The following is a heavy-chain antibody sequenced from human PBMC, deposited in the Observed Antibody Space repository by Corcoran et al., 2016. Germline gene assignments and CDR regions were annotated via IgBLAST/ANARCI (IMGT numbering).Heavy chain of an antibody. CDR1: GYTFTGYY. CDR2: INPNSGGT. Sequence: QVQLVQSGAEVKKPGASVKVSCKASGYTFTGYYMHWVRQAPGQGLEWMGWINPNSGGTNYAQKFQGRVTMTRDTSISTAYMELSRLRSDDTAVYYCARGTEYYGSGSYYKPWGQGTLVTVSS. V-gene: IGHV1-2*02. J-gene: IGHJ4*02. D-gene: IGHD3-10*01. CDR3: ARGTEYYGSGSYYKP.